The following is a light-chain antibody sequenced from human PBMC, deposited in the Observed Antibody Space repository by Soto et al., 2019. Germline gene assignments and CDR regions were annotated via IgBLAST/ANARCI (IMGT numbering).Light chain of an antibody. CDR3: QQRSNWPVT. CDR1: QSVSSY. Sequence: EIVLTQSPATLSLSPGERATHSCRASQSVSSYLAWYQQKPGRAPRLLIYDASSRATGIPARFSGSGSGTDFTLTISSLEPEDFAVYYCQQRSNWPVTFGQGTKVDIK. CDR2: DAS. V-gene: IGKV3-11*01. J-gene: IGKJ1*01.